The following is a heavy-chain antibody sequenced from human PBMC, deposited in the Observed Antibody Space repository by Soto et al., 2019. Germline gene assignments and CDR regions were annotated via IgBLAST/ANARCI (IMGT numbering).Heavy chain of an antibody. CDR1: GGSISSYY. CDR3: ARDREDGYNYYFDY. Sequence: PSETLSLTCTVSGGSISSYYWSWIRQPPGKGLEWIGYIYYSGTTNYNPSLKSRVTISVDTSKNQFSLKLSSLTAADTAVYYCARDREDGYNYYFDYWGQGTLVTVSS. V-gene: IGHV4-59*01. D-gene: IGHD5-12*01. J-gene: IGHJ4*02. CDR2: IYYSGTT.